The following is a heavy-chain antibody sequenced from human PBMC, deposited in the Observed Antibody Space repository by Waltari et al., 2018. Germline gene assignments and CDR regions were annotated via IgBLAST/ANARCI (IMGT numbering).Heavy chain of an antibody. CDR1: GGTFSSYA. J-gene: IGHJ4*02. CDR3: ARSAKNAYYYDSSGYYYVPDY. V-gene: IGHV1-69*01. D-gene: IGHD3-22*01. Sequence: QVQLVQSGAEVKKPGSSVKVSCKASGGTFSSYAISWVRQAPGQGPEWMGGIIPIFGTANYAQKFQGRVTITADESTSTAYMELSSLRSEDTAVYYCARSAKNAYYYDSSGYYYVPDYWGQGTLVTVSS. CDR2: IIPIFGTA.